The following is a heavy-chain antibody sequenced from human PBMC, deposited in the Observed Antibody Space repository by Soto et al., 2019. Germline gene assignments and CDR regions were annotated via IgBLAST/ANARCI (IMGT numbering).Heavy chain of an antibody. CDR3: TGEVASGY. CDR2: ISRDGGTK. J-gene: IGHJ4*02. D-gene: IGHD2-8*02. Sequence: QVQLVESVGGVVQPGRSLILSCAVSGFTVSTYGMHWVRQAPGKGLEWVAVISRDGGTKFYADSVKGRFTISRDNSRNTLFLEMNSLRGDDMAVYYCTGEVASGYWGQGTLVTVSS. CDR1: GFTVSTYG. V-gene: IGHV3-30*03.